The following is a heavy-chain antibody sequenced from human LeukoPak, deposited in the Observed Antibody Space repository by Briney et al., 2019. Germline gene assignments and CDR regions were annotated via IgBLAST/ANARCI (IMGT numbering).Heavy chain of an antibody. D-gene: IGHD3-10*01. Sequence: GGSLRLSCAASGFTFSTYEMDWVRQAPGKGLEWVSYISSSGSTKYYTDSVKGRFTISRDNAKNSLYLQMNSLRAEDTAVYYCARDESWSPDYWGQGTLVTVSS. V-gene: IGHV3-48*03. CDR1: GFTFSTYE. CDR3: ARDESWSPDY. J-gene: IGHJ4*02. CDR2: ISSSGSTK.